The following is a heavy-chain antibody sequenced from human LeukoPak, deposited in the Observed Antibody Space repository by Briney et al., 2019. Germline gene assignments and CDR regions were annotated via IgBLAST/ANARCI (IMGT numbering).Heavy chain of an antibody. D-gene: IGHD6-13*01. V-gene: IGHV3-30*02. Sequence: GGSLRLSCAASGFTFSSYGMHWVRQAPGRGLGWVAFIRYDGSNKYYADSVKGRFTISRDNSKNTLYLQMNSLRAEDTAVYYCAKLGNAAAGKGYWGQGTLVTVSS. CDR2: IRYDGSNK. J-gene: IGHJ4*02. CDR3: AKLGNAAAGKGY. CDR1: GFTFSSYG.